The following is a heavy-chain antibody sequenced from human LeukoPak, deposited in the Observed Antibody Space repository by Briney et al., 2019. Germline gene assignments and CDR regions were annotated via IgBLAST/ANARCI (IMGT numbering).Heavy chain of an antibody. V-gene: IGHV3-11*04. J-gene: IGHJ4*02. CDR1: GFTFSDYY. CDR3: ASEHCSGGSCHTHYDY. D-gene: IGHD2-15*01. Sequence: GGSLRLSCAASGFTFSDYYMSWIRQAPGKGLEWVSYISSSGSTIYYADSVKGRFTISRDNAKNSLYLQMNSLRAEDTAVYYCASEHCSGGSCHTHYDYWGQGTLVTVSS. CDR2: ISSSGSTI.